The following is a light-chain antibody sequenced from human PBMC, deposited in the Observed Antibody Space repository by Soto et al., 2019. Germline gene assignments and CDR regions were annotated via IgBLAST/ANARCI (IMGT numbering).Light chain of an antibody. V-gene: IGLV2-14*01. CDR2: EVS. CDR1: SSDVGGYNY. CDR3: SSYTSISTPWV. Sequence: QSALTQPASVSGSPGQSITISCTGTSSDVGGYNYVSWYQQHPGKAPKLMIYEVSNRPSGVSNRFSGSKSGNTASLTISGLQAEDEADYYCSSYTSISTPWVFGTRTKVTVL. J-gene: IGLJ1*01.